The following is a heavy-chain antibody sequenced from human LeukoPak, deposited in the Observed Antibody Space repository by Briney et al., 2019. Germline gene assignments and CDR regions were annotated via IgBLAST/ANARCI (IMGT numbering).Heavy chain of an antibody. J-gene: IGHJ4*02. CDR3: ARDETAIVVVTATIDY. CDR2: ISYDGSNK. Sequence: PGRSLRLSCAASGFTFSSYAMHWVRQAPGKGLEWVAVISYDGSNKYYADSVKGRFTISRDNSKNTLYLQMNSLRAEDTAVYYCARDETAIVVVTATIDYWGQGTLVTVSS. CDR1: GFTFSSYA. V-gene: IGHV3-30-3*01. D-gene: IGHD2-21*02.